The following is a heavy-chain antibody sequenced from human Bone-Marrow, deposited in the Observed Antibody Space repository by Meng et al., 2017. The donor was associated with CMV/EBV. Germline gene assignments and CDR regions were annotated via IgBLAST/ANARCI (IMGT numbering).Heavy chain of an antibody. Sequence: GGSLRLSCAASGFTFSSYSMNWVRQAPGKGLEWVSYISSSSSTIYYADSVKGRFTISRDNAKNSLYLQMNSLRAEDTAVYYCATLEWLLPDYWGQGTLVTVSS. J-gene: IGHJ4*02. CDR2: ISSSSSTI. CDR3: ATLEWLLPDY. V-gene: IGHV3-48*04. D-gene: IGHD3-3*01. CDR1: GFTFSSYS.